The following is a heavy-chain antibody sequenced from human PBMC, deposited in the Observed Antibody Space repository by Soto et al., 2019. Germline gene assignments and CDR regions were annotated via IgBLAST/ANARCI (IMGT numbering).Heavy chain of an antibody. CDR1: GYSFTRYG. V-gene: IGHV1-18*01. CDR2: INAYNGNT. D-gene: IGHD3-16*01. J-gene: IGHJ6*02. Sequence: QVQLVQSGAEVKNPGASVKVSCTASGYSFTRYGTGWARQAPGQGLEWMGWINAYNGNTNYAQNLQGRLTLTTDTYTTTADMELRSLRSNDTAIYYCAMVDVYVTPSPQDVWGQGTTVTVSS. CDR3: AMVDVYVTPSPQDV.